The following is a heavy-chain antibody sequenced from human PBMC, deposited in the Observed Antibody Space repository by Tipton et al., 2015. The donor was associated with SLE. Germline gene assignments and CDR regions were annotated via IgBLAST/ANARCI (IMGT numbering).Heavy chain of an antibody. CDR1: GGSFSGYY. CDR2: ISSSSTI. J-gene: IGHJ5*02. V-gene: IGHV3-69-1*02. Sequence: LSLTCAVYGGSFSGYYWNWIRQPPGKGLEWVSSISSSSTIYYADSVKGRFTISRDNAKNSLYLQMNSLRAEDTAVYYCAREGVGYCSSTSCYGNWFDPWGQGTLVTVSS. D-gene: IGHD2-2*01. CDR3: AREGVGYCSSTSCYGNWFDP.